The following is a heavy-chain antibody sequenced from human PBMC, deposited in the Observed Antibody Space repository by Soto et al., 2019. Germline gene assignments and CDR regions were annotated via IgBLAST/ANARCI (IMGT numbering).Heavy chain of an antibody. V-gene: IGHV4-4*02. D-gene: IGHD3-22*01. CDR3: ARDRDYYDSSGYLDY. CDR1: GGSISSSNW. CDR2: IYHSGST. J-gene: IGHJ4*02. Sequence: AVSGGSISSSNWWSWVRQPPGKGLEWIGEIYHSGSTNYNPSLKSRVTISVDKSKNQFSLKLSSVTAADTAVYYCARDRDYYDSSGYLDYWGQGTLVTVSS.